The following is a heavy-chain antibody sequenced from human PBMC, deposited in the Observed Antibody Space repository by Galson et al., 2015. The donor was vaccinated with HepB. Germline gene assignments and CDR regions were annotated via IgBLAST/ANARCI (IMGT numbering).Heavy chain of an antibody. CDR1: GFTFSSYA. CDR2: MSYDGSNK. CDR3: AREHHQYYFDY. Sequence: LRLSCAASGFTFSSYAMHWVRQAPGKGLEWVAAMSYDGSNKYYADSVKGRFTISRDNSKNTLYLQMNSLRAEDTAVYYCAREHHQYYFDYWGQGTLVTVSS. J-gene: IGHJ4*02. V-gene: IGHV3-30-3*01.